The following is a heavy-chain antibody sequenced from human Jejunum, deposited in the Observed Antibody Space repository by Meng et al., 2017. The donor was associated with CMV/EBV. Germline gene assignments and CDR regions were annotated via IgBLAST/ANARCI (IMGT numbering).Heavy chain of an antibody. J-gene: IGHJ6*02. Sequence: SVSSSSYDWSWIRQPPGKGLGWIGYIYYSGSTNYNPSLKSRVTISVDTSKNQFSLKLSSVTAADTAVYYCARNSEPLYYYYGMDVWGQGTTVTVSS. D-gene: IGHD1-14*01. CDR2: IYYSGST. CDR1: SVSSSSYD. V-gene: IGHV4-61*01. CDR3: ARNSEPLYYYYGMDV.